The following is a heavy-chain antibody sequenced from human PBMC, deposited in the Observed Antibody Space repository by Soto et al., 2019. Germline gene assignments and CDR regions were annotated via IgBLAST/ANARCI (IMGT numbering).Heavy chain of an antibody. J-gene: IGHJ6*01. V-gene: IGHV4-39*01. Sequence: SETLSLTCTVSGGSISSSSYYWGWIRQPPGKELEWIGSIYYSGSTYYNPSLKSRVTISVDTSKNQFSLKLSSVTAADTAVYYCASRAVAGTGKDPDYYYYGMDVWGQGTTVTVSS. CDR3: ASRAVAGTGKDPDYYYYGMDV. D-gene: IGHD6-19*01. CDR1: GGSISSSSYY. CDR2: IYYSGST.